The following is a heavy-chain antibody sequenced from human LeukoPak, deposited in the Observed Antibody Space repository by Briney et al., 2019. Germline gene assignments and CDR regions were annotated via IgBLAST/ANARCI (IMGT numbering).Heavy chain of an antibody. CDR3: ATRTASVVPTIMDV. V-gene: IGHV1-2*02. J-gene: IGHJ6*03. CDR1: GYTFTGYY. Sequence: ASVKVSCKASGYTFTGYYIHWVRQAPGQGLEWMGWITPNSGGTNYAQKFQGRVTMTRDTSISTAYMELSRLTSDDTAVYYCATRTASVVPTIMDVWGKGTTVTVSS. CDR2: ITPNSGGT. D-gene: IGHD2-2*01.